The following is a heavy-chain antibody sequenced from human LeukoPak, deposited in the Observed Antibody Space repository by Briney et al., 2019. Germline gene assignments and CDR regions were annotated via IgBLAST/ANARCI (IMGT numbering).Heavy chain of an antibody. CDR1: GFTFSSYS. CDR2: ISGSGGST. J-gene: IGHJ4*02. Sequence: GGSLRLSCAASGFTFSSYSMNWVRQAPGKGLEWVSAISGSGGSTYYADSVKGRFTISRDNSKNTLYLQMNSLRAEDTAVYCCAKTQSITMVRGVQGYWGQGTLVTVSS. D-gene: IGHD3-10*01. CDR3: AKTQSITMVRGVQGY. V-gene: IGHV3-23*01.